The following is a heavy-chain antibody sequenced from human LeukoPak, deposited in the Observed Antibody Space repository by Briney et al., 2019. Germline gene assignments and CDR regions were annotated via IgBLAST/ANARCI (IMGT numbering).Heavy chain of an antibody. CDR2: ISGRSGST. Sequence: QPGASLRLSCAASGFIFSNYAMYWVRQAPGKGLEWVSAISGRSGSTYYADSVKGRFTISRDSSKNTLYLRMNSLRADDTAVYYCAKWGDYDVLTGYYVSDFWGQGTLVTVSS. CDR1: GFIFSNYA. V-gene: IGHV3-23*01. CDR3: AKWGDYDVLTGYYVSDF. D-gene: IGHD3-9*01. J-gene: IGHJ4*02.